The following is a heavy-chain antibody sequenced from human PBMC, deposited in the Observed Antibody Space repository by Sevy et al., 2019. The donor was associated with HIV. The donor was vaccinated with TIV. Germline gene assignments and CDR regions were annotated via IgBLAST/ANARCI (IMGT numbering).Heavy chain of an antibody. Sequence: GGSLRLSCAASGFTFGNHAIHWVRQAPGKGLERVAIISFDGRNEHYADSVKGRFTISRDNSKNTVYLQMTRLRTEDTAVYYCARDRCTDGVCFRSGYFDYWGQGTLVTVSS. CDR3: ARDRCTDGVCFRSGYFDY. V-gene: IGHV3-30*04. CDR1: GFTFGNHA. CDR2: ISFDGRNE. D-gene: IGHD2-8*01. J-gene: IGHJ4*01.